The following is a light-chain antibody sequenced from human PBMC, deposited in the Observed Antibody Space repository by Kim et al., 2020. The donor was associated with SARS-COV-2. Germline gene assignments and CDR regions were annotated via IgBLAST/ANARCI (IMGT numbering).Light chain of an antibody. J-gene: IGKJ4*01. Sequence: AIPLTQSPSSLCASVGDRVTLSCRASHGINSALAWYQQKPGSPPKLLIFDASNLESGVSSRFSGSGSGTHFTLTISSLQPVDFATYYCQQFDTYPLTFGGGTKVDIK. CDR1: HGINSA. CDR2: DAS. CDR3: QQFDTYPLT. V-gene: IGKV1-13*02.